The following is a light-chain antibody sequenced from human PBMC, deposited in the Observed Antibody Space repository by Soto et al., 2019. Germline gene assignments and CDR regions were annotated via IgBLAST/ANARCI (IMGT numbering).Light chain of an antibody. CDR3: QQHTNWPPSIT. Sequence: EIVLTQSPDTLSLFPGDTATLSCRASQSVGSYLAWYQHKPGQPPRLLIYDASTRATGVPARFSGSGSGTDFTLTISSLEPEDFVVYYCQQHTNWPPSITFG. J-gene: IGKJ5*01. CDR1: QSVGSY. CDR2: DAS. V-gene: IGKV3-11*01.